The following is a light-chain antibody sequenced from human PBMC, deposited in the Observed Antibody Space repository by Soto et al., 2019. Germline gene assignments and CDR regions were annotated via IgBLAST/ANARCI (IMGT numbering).Light chain of an antibody. Sequence: QAVVTQEPSLTVSPGGTVTLTCGSSTGTVTSGHYPYWFQVKPGQAPRTLLYDINNKHSWTPARFSGSLLGGKAALTLSGAQPEDEADYNCLRSYSGPSIFGRGTQLTVL. J-gene: IGLJ7*01. V-gene: IGLV7-46*01. CDR2: DIN. CDR1: TGTVTSGHY. CDR3: LRSYSGPSI.